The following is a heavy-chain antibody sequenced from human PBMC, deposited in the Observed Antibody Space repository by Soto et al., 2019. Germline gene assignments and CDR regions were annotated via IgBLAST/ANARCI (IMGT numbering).Heavy chain of an antibody. D-gene: IGHD4-4*01. CDR2: ISYAGSNK. J-gene: IGHJ2*01. CDR3: ARPLWRDDYKWGYFDL. V-gene: IGHV3-30-3*01. CDR1: GFTFSSYA. Sequence: QVQLVESGGGVVQPGRSLRLSCAASGFTFSSYAMHWVRQAPGKGLEWVAGISYAGSNKYYADSVKGRFTISRDNSKNTLYRQMNSLRTEETAVYYSARPLWRDDYKWGYFDLGGRGTLVTVAS.